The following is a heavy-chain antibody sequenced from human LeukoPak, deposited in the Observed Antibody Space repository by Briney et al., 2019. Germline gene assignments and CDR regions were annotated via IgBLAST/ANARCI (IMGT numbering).Heavy chain of an antibody. V-gene: IGHV3-48*03. Sequence: GGSLRLSCAASGFTFSSYEMNWVRQAPGKGLEWVSYISSSGSTIYYADSVKGRFTISRDNAKNSLYLQMNSLRAEDTAVYYCARGKVYDYVWGSYRSPAGFDPWGQGTLVTASS. CDR1: GFTFSSYE. J-gene: IGHJ5*02. CDR2: ISSSGSTI. CDR3: ARGKVYDYVWGSYRSPAGFDP. D-gene: IGHD3-16*02.